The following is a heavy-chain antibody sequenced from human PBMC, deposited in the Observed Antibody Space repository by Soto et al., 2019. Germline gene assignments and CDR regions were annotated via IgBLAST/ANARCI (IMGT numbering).Heavy chain of an antibody. CDR1: GFTFSSYT. CDR2: ISSGSNYI. V-gene: IGHV3-21*01. J-gene: IGHJ4*01. D-gene: IGHD5-18*01. CDR3: ARGYGSADY. Sequence: EVQLVESGGGLVKPGGSLRLSCAASGFTFSSYTMNWVRQAPDKGLEWVSSISSGSNYIYYADSVKGRFTISRDNAKNSLYLQMNSLRAEDTAVYYCARGYGSADYWGHGTLVTVSS.